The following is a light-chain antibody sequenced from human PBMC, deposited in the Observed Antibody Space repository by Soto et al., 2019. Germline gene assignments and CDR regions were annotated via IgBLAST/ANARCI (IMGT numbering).Light chain of an antibody. V-gene: IGLV2-14*03. CDR3: SSYTSSSTDV. CDR1: SSDVGGFDF. J-gene: IGLJ1*01. Sequence: QSALAQPASVSGSPGQSFTISCTGTSSDVGGFDFVSWYQQHPGKAPKLLIYDVSNRPSGVSDRFSGSKSGNTASLTISWLQAEDDADYYCSSYTSSSTDVFGTGTKVTVL. CDR2: DVS.